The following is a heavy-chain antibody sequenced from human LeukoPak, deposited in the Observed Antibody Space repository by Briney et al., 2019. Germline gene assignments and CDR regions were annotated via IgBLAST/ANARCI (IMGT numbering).Heavy chain of an antibody. CDR2: ISSSSTYI. CDR1: GFTFRNYS. Sequence: GGSLRLSCTASGFTFRNYSMNWVRQAPGKGLEWVSSISSSSTYIYYADSVKGRFSISRDNAKNSLYLQMNSLRDEDTAVYYCARVIQTSDFWSGYSYCFDYWGQGTLVTVSS. V-gene: IGHV3-21*01. CDR3: ARVIQTSDFWSGYSYCFDY. D-gene: IGHD3-3*01. J-gene: IGHJ4*02.